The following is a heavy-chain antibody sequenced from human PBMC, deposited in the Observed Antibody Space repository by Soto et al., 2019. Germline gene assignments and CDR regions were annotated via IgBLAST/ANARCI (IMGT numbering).Heavy chain of an antibody. CDR2: IYHSGST. V-gene: IGHV4-59*01. CDR1: GGSINDYY. D-gene: IGHD3-9*01. CDR3: ARLDGTRYYYYYMDV. J-gene: IGHJ6*03. Sequence: SETLCLTCNVSGGSINDYYWNWIRQTPGKGLEWIGYIYHSGSTNYNPALESRLSMSVDTSSNQFSLKLRSVTAADTAVYFCARLDGTRYYYYYMDVWGKGTTVTVSS.